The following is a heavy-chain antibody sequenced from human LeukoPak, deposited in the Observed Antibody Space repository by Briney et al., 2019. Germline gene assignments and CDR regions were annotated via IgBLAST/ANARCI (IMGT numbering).Heavy chain of an antibody. CDR1: GYTLTSYY. CDR3: ASHNPNLYSSSWPPTDY. Sequence: ASVKVSCKASGYTLTSYYMHWVRQAPGQGLEWMGPINPTGGSTGYAQKFRGRVTMTRDMSTSTAYMELSSLRSEDTAVYYCASHNPNLYSSSWPPTDYWGQGTLVTVSS. D-gene: IGHD6-13*01. J-gene: IGHJ4*02. CDR2: INPTGGST. V-gene: IGHV1-46*01.